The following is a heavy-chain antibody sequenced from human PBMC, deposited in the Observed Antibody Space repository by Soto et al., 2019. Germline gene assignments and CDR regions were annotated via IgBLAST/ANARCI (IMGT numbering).Heavy chain of an antibody. V-gene: IGHV1-18*01. CDR1: GYTFTSYG. CDR2: ISAYNGNT. Sequence: GASVKVSCKASGYTFTSYGISWVRQAPGQGLEWMGWISAYNGNTNYAQKLQGRVTMTTDTSTSTAYMELRSLRSDDTAVYYCARGYCSGGSCYSYYYYYMDVRGKGTTVTVSS. D-gene: IGHD2-15*01. CDR3: ARGYCSGGSCYSYYYYYMDV. J-gene: IGHJ6*03.